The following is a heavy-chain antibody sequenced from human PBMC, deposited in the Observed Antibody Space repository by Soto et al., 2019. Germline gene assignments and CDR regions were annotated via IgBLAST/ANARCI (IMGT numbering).Heavy chain of an antibody. CDR2: ISAYNGNT. J-gene: IGHJ4*02. CDR1: GYTFTSYG. CDR3: ARVLGGYSYRSEFDY. Sequence: ASVKVSCKASGYTFTSYGISWVRQAPGQGLEWMGWISAYNGNTNYAQKLQGRVTMTTDTSTSTAYMELRSLRADDTAVYYCARVLGGYSYRSEFDYWGQGTLVTVSS. D-gene: IGHD5-18*01. V-gene: IGHV1-18*01.